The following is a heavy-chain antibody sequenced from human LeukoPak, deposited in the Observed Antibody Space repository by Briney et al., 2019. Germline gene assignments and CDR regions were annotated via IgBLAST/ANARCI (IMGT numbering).Heavy chain of an antibody. Sequence: GGSLRLSCVVSRFPFSIYEMNWVRQAPGKGLEWVSNINSSGTVKYYSDSVKGRFSISRDNAKSSLYLQMNSLRVEDTAVYYCALLTVASDFDYWGPGALVSVSS. D-gene: IGHD1-20*01. J-gene: IGHJ4*02. CDR3: ALLTVASDFDY. V-gene: IGHV3-48*03. CDR2: INSSGTVK. CDR1: RFPFSIYE.